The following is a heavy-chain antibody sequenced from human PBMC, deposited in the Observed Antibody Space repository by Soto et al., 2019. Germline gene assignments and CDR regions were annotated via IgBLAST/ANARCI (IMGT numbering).Heavy chain of an antibody. CDR2: IYATGTT. V-gene: IGHV4-4*07. J-gene: IGHJ5*02. CDR1: GASISGSY. Sequence: SETLSLTCSVSGASISGSYWSWIRKSAGKGLEWIGRIYATGTTDYNPSLKSRVMMSVDTSKKQFSLKLRSVTAADTAVYYCVRDGTKTLRDWFDPWGQGISVTVSS. D-gene: IGHD1-1*01. CDR3: VRDGTKTLRDWFDP.